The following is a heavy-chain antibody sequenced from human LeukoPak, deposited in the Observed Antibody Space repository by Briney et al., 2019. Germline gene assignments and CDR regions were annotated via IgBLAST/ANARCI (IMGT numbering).Heavy chain of an antibody. D-gene: IGHD3-10*01. V-gene: IGHV4-61*02. J-gene: IGHJ6*03. CDR2: IYTSGST. Sequence: SETLSLTCTVSGGSISSGSYYWSWIRQPAGKGLEWIGRIYTSGSTNYNPSLKSRVTISVDTSKNQFSLKLSSVTAADTAGYYCARDKGFGELFSYVDQYYYYMDVWGKGTTATISS. CDR3: ARDKGFGELFSYVDQYYYYMDV. CDR1: GGSISSGSYY.